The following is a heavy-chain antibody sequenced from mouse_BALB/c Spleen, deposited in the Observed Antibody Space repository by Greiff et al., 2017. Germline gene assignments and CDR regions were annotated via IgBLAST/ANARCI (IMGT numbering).Heavy chain of an antibody. CDR3: ARGAYGNNWFAY. J-gene: IGHJ3*01. CDR1: GYSITSDYA. D-gene: IGHD2-10*02. V-gene: IGHV3-2*02. Sequence: EVQLQQSGPGLVKPSQSLSLTCTVTGYSITSDYAWTWIRQFPGNKLEWMGYISYSGSTSYNPSLKSRISITRDTSKNQFFLQLNSVTTEDTATYYCARGAYGNNWFAYWGQGTLVTVSA. CDR2: ISYSGST.